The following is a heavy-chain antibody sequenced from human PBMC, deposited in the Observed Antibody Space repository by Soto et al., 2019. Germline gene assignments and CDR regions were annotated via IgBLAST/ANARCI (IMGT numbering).Heavy chain of an antibody. CDR3: ARDGDYRYQDGTTTYFGMDV. CDR1: GVTFSNAA. J-gene: IGHJ6*02. V-gene: IGHV1-69*01. D-gene: IGHD3-16*02. CDR2: IIPIFGGA. Sequence: VQVVQSEAEAKKPGSSVKLSCQVSGVTFSNAAFSWVRQAPGQGLEWMGGIIPIFGGAKYAQKFQARVKITADEMTDIVYPEVTNLGIDDTAVYFCARDGDYRYQDGTTTYFGMDVWGQGTTVTVSS.